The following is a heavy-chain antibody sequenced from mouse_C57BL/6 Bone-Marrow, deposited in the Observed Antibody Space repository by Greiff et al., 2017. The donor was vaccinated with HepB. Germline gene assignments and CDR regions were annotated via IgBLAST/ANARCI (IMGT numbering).Heavy chain of an antibody. CDR2: IDPETGGT. D-gene: IGHD2-1*01. V-gene: IGHV1-15*01. CDR1: GYTFTDYE. J-gene: IGHJ2*01. Sequence: VKLQESGAELVRPGASVTLSCKASGYTFTDYEMHWVKQTPVHGLEWIGAIDPETGGTAYNQKFKGKAILTADKSSSTAYMELRSLTSEDSAVYYCTRRYLLWDYWGQGTTLTVSS. CDR3: TRRYLLWDY.